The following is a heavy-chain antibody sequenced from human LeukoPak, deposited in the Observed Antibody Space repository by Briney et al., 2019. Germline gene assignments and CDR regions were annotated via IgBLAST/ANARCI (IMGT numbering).Heavy chain of an antibody. CDR2: IKQDGSEK. Sequence: GGSLRLSCAASGFTFSSYWMSWVRQAPGKGLEWVANIKQDGSEKYYVDSVKGRFTISRDNAKNSLYLQMNSLRAEDTAVYYCARVSAYSSSWYVGYYYYMDVWGKGTTVTVSS. V-gene: IGHV3-7*01. CDR1: GFTFSSYW. D-gene: IGHD6-13*01. J-gene: IGHJ6*03. CDR3: ARVSAYSSSWYVGYYYYMDV.